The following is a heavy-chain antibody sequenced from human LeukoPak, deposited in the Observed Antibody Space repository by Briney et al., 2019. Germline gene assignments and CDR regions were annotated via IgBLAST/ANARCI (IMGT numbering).Heavy chain of an antibody. J-gene: IGHJ4*02. CDR3: ARAGYSSSWIFYYFDY. CDR1: GYSISSGYY. CDR2: IYHSGST. D-gene: IGHD6-13*01. V-gene: IGHV4-38-2*02. Sequence: TSETLSLTCTVSGYSISSGYYWGWIRQPPGKGREWIGSIYHSGSTYYNPSLKSRVTISVDTPKNQFSLKLSSVTAADTAVYYCARAGYSSSWIFYYFDYWGQGTLVTVSS.